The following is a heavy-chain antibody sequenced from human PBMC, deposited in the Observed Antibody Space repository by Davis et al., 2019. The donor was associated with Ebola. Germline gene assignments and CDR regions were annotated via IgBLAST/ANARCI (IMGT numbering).Heavy chain of an antibody. CDR3: AKPQAYYYGPPAWFDP. CDR2: ISGSGGST. J-gene: IGHJ5*02. Sequence: PGGSLRLSCAASGFPFSSYAMSWVRQAPGKGLEWVSAISGSGGSTYYADSVKGRFTISRDNSKNTLYLQMNSLRAEDTAVYYCAKPQAYYYGPPAWFDPWGQGTLVTVSS. D-gene: IGHD3-10*01. CDR1: GFPFSSYA. V-gene: IGHV3-23*01.